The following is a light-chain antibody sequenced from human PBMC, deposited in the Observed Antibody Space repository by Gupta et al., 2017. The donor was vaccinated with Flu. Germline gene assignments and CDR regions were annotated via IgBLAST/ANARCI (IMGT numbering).Light chain of an antibody. J-gene: IGLJ1*01. CDR1: SSDVGGYNY. CDR2: EVS. CDR3: SSYTSSSTPYV. V-gene: IGLV2-14*01. Sequence: QSPLPQPASVSGSPGQSITISCTGTSSDVGGYNYVSWYQQHPGKAPKLMIYEVSNRPSGVSNRFSGSKSGNTASLTICGLQAEDEADYYCSSYTSSSTPYVFGTGTKVTVL.